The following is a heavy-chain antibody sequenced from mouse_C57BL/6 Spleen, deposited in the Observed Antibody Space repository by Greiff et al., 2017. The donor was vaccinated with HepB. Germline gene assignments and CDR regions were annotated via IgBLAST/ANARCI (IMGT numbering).Heavy chain of an antibody. CDR2: ISSGGDYI. J-gene: IGHJ3*01. V-gene: IGHV5-9-1*02. Sequence: EVKLEESGEGLVKPGGSLKLSCAASGFTFSSYAMSWVRQTPEKRLEWVAYISSGGDYIYYADTVKGRFTISRDNARNTLYLQMSSPKSEDTAMYYCTRDLAGFAYWGQGTLVTVSA. CDR1: GFTFSSYA. CDR3: TRDLAGFAY.